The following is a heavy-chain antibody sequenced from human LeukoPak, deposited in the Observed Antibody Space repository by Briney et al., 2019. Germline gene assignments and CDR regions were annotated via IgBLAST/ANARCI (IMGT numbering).Heavy chain of an antibody. Sequence: ASVKVSCKASGYTFTSYGISWVRQAPGQGLEWMGWISAYNGNTNYAQKFQGWVTMTRDTSISTAYMELSRLRSDDTAVYYCARSSYSGYRRGFDYWGQGTLVTVSS. J-gene: IGHJ4*02. CDR2: ISAYNGNT. V-gene: IGHV1-18*01. D-gene: IGHD5-12*01. CDR1: GYTFTSYG. CDR3: ARSSYSGYRRGFDY.